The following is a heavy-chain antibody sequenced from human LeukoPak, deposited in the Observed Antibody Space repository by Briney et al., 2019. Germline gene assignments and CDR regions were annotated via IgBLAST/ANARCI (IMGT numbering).Heavy chain of an antibody. CDR3: AREVITPGNSDGFDL. V-gene: IGHV4-30-4*08. Sequence: SQTLSLTCTVSGGSISSATDFWVWVRPSPGEGLGWTGYIHYYGRSRYNPALKSRVSMSQYMSKNQFSLSLSSVTAPDTAIKYCAREVITPGNSDGFDLWGEGTMVSVSS. CDR1: GGSISSATDF. CDR2: IHYYGRS. J-gene: IGHJ3*01. D-gene: IGHD2-2*01.